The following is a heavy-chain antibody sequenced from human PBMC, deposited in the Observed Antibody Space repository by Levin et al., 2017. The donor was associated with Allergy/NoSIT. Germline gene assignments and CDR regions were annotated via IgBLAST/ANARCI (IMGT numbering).Heavy chain of an antibody. V-gene: IGHV4-39*01. J-gene: IGHJ3*02. Sequence: SETLSLTCTVSGGSISSSSYYWAWIRQPPGTGLEWIGSIYNSGSIFYNPSLKSRVTTSLDTSKRQFSMNLTSVTAADTAVYYCARGQQQLGHDAFDIWGLGTMVTVSS. CDR2: IYNSGSI. CDR3: ARGQQQLGHDAFDI. CDR1: GGSISSSSYY. D-gene: IGHD6-13*01.